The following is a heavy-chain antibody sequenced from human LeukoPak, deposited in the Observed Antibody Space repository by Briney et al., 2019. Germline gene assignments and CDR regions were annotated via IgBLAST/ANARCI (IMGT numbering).Heavy chain of an antibody. Sequence: GGSLRLSCEASGFTFSSYAMHWVRQAPGKGLEWVAVISYDGSNKYYADSVKGRFTISRDNSKNTLYLQMNSLRAEDTVVYYCAREGDYWGQGTLVTVSS. CDR3: AREGDY. J-gene: IGHJ4*02. V-gene: IGHV3-30-3*01. CDR1: GFTFSSYA. CDR2: ISYDGSNK.